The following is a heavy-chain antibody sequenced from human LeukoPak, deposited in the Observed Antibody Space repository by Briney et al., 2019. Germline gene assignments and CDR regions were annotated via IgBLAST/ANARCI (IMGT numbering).Heavy chain of an antibody. CDR2: FDPEDGET. CDR1: GYTLNELS. Sequence: GPVKVSCKASGYTLNELSIHWVRQAPGKGLEWMGGFDPEDGETIYAQKFRGRLTMTEDTSTDTAYMELSSLGSDDTAVYYCTTDLDYWGQGSLVTVSS. CDR3: TTDLDY. J-gene: IGHJ4*02. V-gene: IGHV1-24*01.